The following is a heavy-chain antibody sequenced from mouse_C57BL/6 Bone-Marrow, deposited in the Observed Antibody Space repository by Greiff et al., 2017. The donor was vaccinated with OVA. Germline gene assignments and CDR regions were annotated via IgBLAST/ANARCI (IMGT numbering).Heavy chain of an antibody. Sequence: QVQLQQPGAELVKPGASVKMSCKASGYTFTSYWITWVKQRPGQGLEWIGDIYPGSGSTNYNEKLKSKSTLTVDTSSSTAYMQLSSLTSEDSAGYYCARPWDPFDYWCQGTTLTVSS. CDR3: ARPWDPFDY. J-gene: IGHJ2*01. CDR1: GYTFTSYW. D-gene: IGHD4-1*01. V-gene: IGHV1-55*01. CDR2: IYPGSGST.